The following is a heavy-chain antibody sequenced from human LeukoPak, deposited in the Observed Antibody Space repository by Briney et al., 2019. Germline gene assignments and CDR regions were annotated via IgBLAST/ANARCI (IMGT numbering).Heavy chain of an antibody. CDR2: IYTSGST. CDR3: ASLVIGWYSRYYYYGMDV. D-gene: IGHD6-19*01. CDR1: GGSISSYY. Sequence: SETLSLTCTVSGGSISSYYWSWIRQPAGKGLEWIGRIYTSGSTNYNPSLKSRVTISVDTSKNQFSLKLSSVTAADTAVYYCASLVIGWYSRYYYYGMDVWGQGTTVTVSS. J-gene: IGHJ6*02. V-gene: IGHV4-4*07.